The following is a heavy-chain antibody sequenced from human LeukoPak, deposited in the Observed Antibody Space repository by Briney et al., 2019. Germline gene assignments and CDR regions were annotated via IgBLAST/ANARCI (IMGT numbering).Heavy chain of an antibody. Sequence: ASVKVSCKASGYTFTSYDINWVRQATGQGLEWMGWMNPNSGNTGYAQKFQGRATITRNTSISTAYMELSSLRSEDTAVYYCARAEDSSWYYYNKVWGQGTLVTVSS. CDR1: GYTFTSYD. CDR3: ARAEDSSWYYYNKV. D-gene: IGHD6-13*01. J-gene: IGHJ4*02. CDR2: MNPNSGNT. V-gene: IGHV1-8*03.